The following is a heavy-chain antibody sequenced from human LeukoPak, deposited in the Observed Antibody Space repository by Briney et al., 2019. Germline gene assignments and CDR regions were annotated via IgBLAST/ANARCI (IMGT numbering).Heavy chain of an antibody. CDR3: AKDKGWYYYGSGSRNYYGMDV. CDR1: GFTFSSYA. Sequence: GGSLRLSCAASGFTFSSYAMSWVRQAPGKGLEWVSAISGSGGSTYYADSVKGRFTISRDNAKNSLYLQMNSLRAEDTALYYCAKDKGWYYYGSGSRNYYGMDVWGQGTTVTVSS. D-gene: IGHD3-10*01. V-gene: IGHV3-23*01. J-gene: IGHJ6*02. CDR2: ISGSGGST.